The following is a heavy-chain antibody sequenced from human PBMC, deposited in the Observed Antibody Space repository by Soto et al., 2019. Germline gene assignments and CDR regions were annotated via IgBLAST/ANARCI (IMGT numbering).Heavy chain of an antibody. CDR3: ARGWSGYFYYYGMDV. J-gene: IGHJ6*02. Sequence: ASVKVSCKASGYTFTSYGISWVRQAPGQGPEWMGWISAYNGNTNYAQKLQGRVTMTTDTSTSTAYMELRSLRSDDTAVYYCARGWSGYFYYYGMDVWGQGTTVTVSS. CDR1: GYTFTSYG. V-gene: IGHV1-18*04. CDR2: ISAYNGNT. D-gene: IGHD3-3*01.